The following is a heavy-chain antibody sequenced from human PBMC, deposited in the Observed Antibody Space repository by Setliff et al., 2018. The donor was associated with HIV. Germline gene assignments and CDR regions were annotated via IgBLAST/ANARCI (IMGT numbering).Heavy chain of an antibody. Sequence: GASVKVSCKASGYTFTSYAMHWVRQAPGQRLEWMGWINAGNGNTKYSQKFQGRVTITRDTSASTAYMELSRLRSDDTAVYYCAREGRRFGHTLGWFDPWGQGTLVTVSS. D-gene: IGHD3-3*01. CDR3: AREGRRFGHTLGWFDP. V-gene: IGHV1-3*01. CDR1: GYTFTSYA. J-gene: IGHJ5*02. CDR2: INAGNGNT.